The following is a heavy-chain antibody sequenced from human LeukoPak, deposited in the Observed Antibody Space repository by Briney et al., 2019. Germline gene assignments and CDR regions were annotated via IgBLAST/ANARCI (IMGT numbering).Heavy chain of an antibody. J-gene: IGHJ4*02. V-gene: IGHV4-59*08. D-gene: IGHD5-18*01. Sequence: PSETLSLTSTVPGGSISSYYWSWIRQPPRKGLEWLGYIYYSGSTNYNTSLKSRVTISVDTSKNQFSLKLSSVTAADMAVYYCARSLVDTAMVDYWGQGTLVTVSS. CDR1: GGSISSYY. CDR3: ARSLVDTAMVDY. CDR2: IYYSGST.